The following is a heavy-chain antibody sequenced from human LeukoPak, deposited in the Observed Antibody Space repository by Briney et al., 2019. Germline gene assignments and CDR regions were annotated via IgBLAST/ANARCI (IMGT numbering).Heavy chain of an antibody. CDR2: ISSSGSTI. J-gene: IGHJ5*02. V-gene: IGHV3-11*04. CDR3: AKDPRP. CDR1: GFTFSEYY. Sequence: RGALRHSCAASGFTFSEYYMNWVGQAPGKGLAGVSYISSSGSTIYYAASVKGRSTISRDNAKKLLYLQMNSLRAEDTAVYYYAKDPRPWGQGTLVTVSS.